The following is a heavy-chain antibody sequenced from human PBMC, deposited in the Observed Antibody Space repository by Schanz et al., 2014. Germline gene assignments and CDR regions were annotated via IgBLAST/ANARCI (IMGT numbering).Heavy chain of an antibody. D-gene: IGHD2-15*01. J-gene: IGHJ4*02. CDR3: ARLDPYCRSGTCSRAFDF. V-gene: IGHV3-66*02. Sequence: EVLLVASGGGLVQPGGSLRLSCAASGFAVDNYYMSCVRQAPGRGLEWVSIIFTDGRTYYADSVKGRFTISRDSSKNTLFLQMNSLRTEDTAVYYCARLDPYCRSGTCSRAFDFWGQGTLVTVSS. CDR1: GFAVDNYY. CDR2: IFTDGRT.